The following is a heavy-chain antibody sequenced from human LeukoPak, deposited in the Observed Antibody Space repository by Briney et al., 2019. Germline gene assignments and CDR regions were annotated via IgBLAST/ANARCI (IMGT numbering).Heavy chain of an antibody. D-gene: IGHD3-3*01. Sequence: ASVKVSCKVSGYTLTELSMHWVRQAPGKGLEWMGGFDPEDGETIYAQKFQGRVTMTEDTSTDTAYMELSSLRSEDTAVYYCARAMVIMTVDPGWFDPWGQGTLVTVSS. V-gene: IGHV1-24*01. J-gene: IGHJ5*02. CDR3: ARAMVIMTVDPGWFDP. CDR2: FDPEDGET. CDR1: GYTLTELS.